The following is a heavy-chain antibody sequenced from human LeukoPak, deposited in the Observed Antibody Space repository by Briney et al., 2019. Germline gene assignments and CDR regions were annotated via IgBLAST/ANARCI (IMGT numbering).Heavy chain of an antibody. V-gene: IGHV4-31*11. CDR2: IYYSGST. CDR3: ARASYDSSGYYLGFDY. Sequence: SETLSLTCGVSGDSVSGYYWNWIRQHPGKGLEWIGYIYYSGSTYYNPSLKSRVTISVDTSKNQFSLKLSSVTAADTAVYYCARASYDSSGYYLGFDYWGQGTLVTVSS. CDR1: GDSVSGYY. J-gene: IGHJ4*02. D-gene: IGHD3-22*01.